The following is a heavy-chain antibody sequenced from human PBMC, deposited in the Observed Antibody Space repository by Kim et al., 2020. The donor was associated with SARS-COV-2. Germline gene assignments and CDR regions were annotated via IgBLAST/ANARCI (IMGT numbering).Heavy chain of an antibody. CDR3: ARDQGMGYYFDY. V-gene: IGHV4-59*01. Sequence: TYTPSLKRRVTISVDTSKNQFSLKLSSVTAADTAVYYCARDQGMGYYFDYWGQGTLVTVSS. D-gene: IGHD3-10*01. J-gene: IGHJ4*02.